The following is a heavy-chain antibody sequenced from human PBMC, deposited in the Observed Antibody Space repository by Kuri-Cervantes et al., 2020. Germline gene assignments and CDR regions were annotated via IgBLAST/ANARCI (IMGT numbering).Heavy chain of an antibody. J-gene: IGHJ4*02. V-gene: IGHV4-61*01. CDR2: IYYSGST. Sequence: SETLSLTCTVSGGSISGTYYWSWIRQHPGKGLEWIGYIYYSGSTNYNPSLKSRVTISVDTSKNQFSLKLSSVTAADTAVYYCARARGDYYFDYWGQGTLVTVSS. D-gene: IGHD2-21*02. CDR1: GGSISGTYY. CDR3: ARARGDYYFDY.